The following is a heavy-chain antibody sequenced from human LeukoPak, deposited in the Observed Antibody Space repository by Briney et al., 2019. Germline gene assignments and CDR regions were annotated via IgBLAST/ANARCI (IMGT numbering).Heavy chain of an antibody. D-gene: IGHD1-26*01. V-gene: IGHV3-11*03. J-gene: IGHJ4*02. Sequence: KSGGSLRLSCAASGFTFSDYYMSWIRQAPGKGLEWVSYISSSTYTNYAGSVKGRFTISRDNAKNSMYLQMNSLRAEDTAVYYCARISGSYVFDYWGQGTLVTVSS. CDR2: ISSSTYT. CDR3: ARISGSYVFDY. CDR1: GFTFSDYY.